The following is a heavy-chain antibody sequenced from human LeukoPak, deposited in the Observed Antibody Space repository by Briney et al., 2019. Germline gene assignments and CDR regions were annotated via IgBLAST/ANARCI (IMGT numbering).Heavy chain of an antibody. V-gene: IGHV4-59*01. J-gene: IGHJ4*02. CDR2: IYQSGNT. D-gene: IGHD3-10*01. CDR3: ARATYGSGSYYVVNFDY. Sequence: SETLSLTCTVSADSIRNFYWNWTRQSPGKGLEWIGYIYQSGNTNYNPSLKSRLTMSIDTSKNQFSLNLNSVTAADTAVYYCARATYGSGSYYVVNFDYWGQGALVTVSS. CDR1: ADSIRNFY.